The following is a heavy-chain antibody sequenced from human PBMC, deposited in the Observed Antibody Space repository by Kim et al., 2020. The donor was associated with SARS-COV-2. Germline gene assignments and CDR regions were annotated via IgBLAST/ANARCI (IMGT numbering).Heavy chain of an antibody. Sequence: SGTLSLTCTVSGGSISSYYWSWIRQPPGKGLEWIGYIYYSGSTNYNPSLKSRVTISVDTSKNQFSLKLSSVTAADTAVYYFARGFDPWGQGTLVTVSS. CDR2: IYYSGST. J-gene: IGHJ5*02. CDR1: GGSISSYY. V-gene: IGHV4-59*01. CDR3: ARGFDP.